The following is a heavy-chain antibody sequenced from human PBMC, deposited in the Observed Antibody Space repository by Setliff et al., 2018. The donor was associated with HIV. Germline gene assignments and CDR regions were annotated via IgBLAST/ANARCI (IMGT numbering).Heavy chain of an antibody. CDR1: GFIFATYG. V-gene: IGHV3-30*02. D-gene: IGHD2-15*01. CDR3: AKISVASRFNSDMDV. Sequence: GGSLRLSCAASGFIFATYGMHWVRQAPGKGLEWVAFIRSDESDTYYSDSVKGRFTISRDTSKNTLFLQINSLRPEDTAVYYCAKISVASRFNSDMDVWGKGTTVTVS. J-gene: IGHJ6*03. CDR2: IRSDESDT.